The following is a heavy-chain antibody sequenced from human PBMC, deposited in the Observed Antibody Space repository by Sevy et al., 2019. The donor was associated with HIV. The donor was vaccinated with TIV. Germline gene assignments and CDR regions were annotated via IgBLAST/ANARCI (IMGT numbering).Heavy chain of an antibody. J-gene: IGHJ4*02. CDR2: IIPVFGIA. D-gene: IGHD7-27*01. CDR1: GGTFSRYA. CDR3: ADSTGEGFDY. V-gene: IGHV1-69*13. Sequence: ASVKVSCKASGGTFSRYAISWVRQAPGQGLEWMGGIIPVFGIARYAQKFQDIVTITADESTSTIYMELSSLRSEDTAVYYCADSTGEGFDYWGQGTLVTVSS.